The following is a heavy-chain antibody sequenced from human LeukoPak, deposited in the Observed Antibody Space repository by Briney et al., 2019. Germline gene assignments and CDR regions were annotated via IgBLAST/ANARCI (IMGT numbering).Heavy chain of an antibody. Sequence: SETLSLTCTVSSGSISSYYWSWLRQPPGKGLEGIGYIYYSGTTNYNPSLKSRVIISVDTSKNQFSLKLSSVTAADTAVYYCARLKKRITMVRGVVGRFDYWGQGTLVTVSS. V-gene: IGHV4-59*12. CDR3: ARLKKRITMVRGVVGRFDY. J-gene: IGHJ4*02. CDR2: IYYSGTT. CDR1: SGSISSYY. D-gene: IGHD3-10*01.